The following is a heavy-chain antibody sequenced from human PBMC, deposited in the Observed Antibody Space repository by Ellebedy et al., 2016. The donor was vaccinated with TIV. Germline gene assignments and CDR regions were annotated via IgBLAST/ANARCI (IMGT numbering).Heavy chain of an antibody. CDR3: ARVLRATSGMDV. J-gene: IGHJ6*02. CDR2: INPDSGGT. V-gene: IGHV1-2*02. Sequence: ASVKVSCKTSGYIFTAYYIHRVRQAPGQGLEWMGWINPDSGGTNFPQRFHGRVTMTRDTSVNTVYMELSRLQSDDTAVYYCARVLRATSGMDVWGQGTTVTVS. D-gene: IGHD4/OR15-4a*01. CDR1: GYIFTAYY.